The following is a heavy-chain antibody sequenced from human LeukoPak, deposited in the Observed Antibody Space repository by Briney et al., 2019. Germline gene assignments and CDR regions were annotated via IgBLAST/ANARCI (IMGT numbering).Heavy chain of an antibody. CDR2: INDSGST. CDR3: ARPYCSHGSCYHNFDY. J-gene: IGHJ4*02. V-gene: IGHV4-34*01. Sequence: SETLSLTCSVSGGSLRDHYWSWIRQVPGKGLEWIGEINDSGSTNCNPSLEGRVTLSVDTSKNQFSLKMRSVTAADTSIYYCARPYCSHGSCYHNFDYWGQGTLVTVSS. CDR1: GGSLRDHY. D-gene: IGHD2-15*01.